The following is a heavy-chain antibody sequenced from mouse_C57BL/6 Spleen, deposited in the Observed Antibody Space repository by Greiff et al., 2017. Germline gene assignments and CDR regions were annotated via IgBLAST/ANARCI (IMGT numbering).Heavy chain of an antibody. CDR2: IDPYSGGT. CDR1: GYTFTSYW. D-gene: IGHD2-1*01. J-gene: IGHJ4*01. CDR3: AREVYGKDYAMDY. Sequence: QVQLQQPGAELVKPGASVKLSCKASGYTFTSYWMHWVKQRPGRGLEWIGRIDPYSGGTKYNEKFKSKATLTVDKPSSTAYMQLSSLTSEDSAVYYCAREVYGKDYAMDYWGQGTSVTVSS. V-gene: IGHV1-72*01.